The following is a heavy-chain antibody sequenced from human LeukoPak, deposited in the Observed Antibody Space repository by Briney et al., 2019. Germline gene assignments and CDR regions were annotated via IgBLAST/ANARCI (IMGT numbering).Heavy chain of an antibody. Sequence: SETLSLTCAVYGGSFSGYYWSWIRQPPGKGLEWIGEINHSGSTNYNPSLKSRVTISVDTSKNQFSLKLSSVTAADTAVYYCARRSHSYGYWGFDYWGQGTLVTVSS. V-gene: IGHV4-34*01. D-gene: IGHD5-18*01. CDR3: ARRSHSYGYWGFDY. J-gene: IGHJ4*02. CDR1: GGSFSGYY. CDR2: INHSGST.